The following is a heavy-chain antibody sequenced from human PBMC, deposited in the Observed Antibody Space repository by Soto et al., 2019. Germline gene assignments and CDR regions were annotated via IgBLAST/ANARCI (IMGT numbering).Heavy chain of an antibody. CDR2: MNPNSGNT. CDR1: GYTFTSYD. V-gene: IGHV1-8*01. CDR3: ARFTMVRGAIDLYFDY. Sequence: ASVKVSCKASGYTFTSYDINWVRQATGQGLEWMGWMNPNSGNTGYAQKFQGRVTMTRNTSISTAYMELSSLRSEDTAVYYCARFTMVRGAIDLYFDYWGQGTLVTVSS. J-gene: IGHJ4*02. D-gene: IGHD3-10*01.